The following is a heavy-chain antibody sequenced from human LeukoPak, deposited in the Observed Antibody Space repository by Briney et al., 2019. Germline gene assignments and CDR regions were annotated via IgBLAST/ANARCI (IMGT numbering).Heavy chain of an antibody. CDR3: ARHAKGQQLVLGDWFDP. CDR2: VSGSGGSA. J-gene: IGHJ5*02. D-gene: IGHD6-13*01. CDR1: GFTFSSYS. V-gene: IGHV3-23*01. Sequence: GGSLRLSCAASGFTFSSYSMNWVRQAPGKGLEWVSGVSGSGGSAYHADSVKGRFTISRDNSKNTVYLQVKSLRAEDTAVYYCARHAKGQQLVLGDWFDPWGQGTLVAVSS.